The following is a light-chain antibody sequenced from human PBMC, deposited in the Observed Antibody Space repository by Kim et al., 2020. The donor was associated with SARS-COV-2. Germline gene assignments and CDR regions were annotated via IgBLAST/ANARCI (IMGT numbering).Light chain of an antibody. CDR3: QQLNSYPPT. Sequence: SASVGDRVTIPCRTSQGISGYLAWFQQHPGKAPKLLIYAASTLQGGVPSRFSGSGSGTEFTLTIGSLQPEDFATYYCQQLNSYPPTFGQGTKLEI. V-gene: IGKV1-9*01. CDR2: AAS. J-gene: IGKJ2*01. CDR1: QGISGY.